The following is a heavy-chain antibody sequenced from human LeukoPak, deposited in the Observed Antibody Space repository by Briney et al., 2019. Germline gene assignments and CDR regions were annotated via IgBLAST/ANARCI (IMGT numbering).Heavy chain of an antibody. Sequence: SETLSLTCTVSGGSITSYYWSWIRQPPGKGLEWIGHIYYSGSTNYNPSLKSRVTISVDTSKNQFSLKLSSVTAADTAVYYCARDRVVAGTRENYYYSMDVWGQGTTVTVSS. CDR1: GGSITSYY. CDR3: ARDRVVAGTRENYYYSMDV. J-gene: IGHJ6*02. V-gene: IGHV4-59*01. D-gene: IGHD6-19*01. CDR2: IYYSGST.